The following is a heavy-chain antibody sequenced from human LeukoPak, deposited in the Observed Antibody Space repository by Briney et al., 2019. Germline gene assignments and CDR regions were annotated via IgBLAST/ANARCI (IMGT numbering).Heavy chain of an antibody. CDR3: TTMSAYCGGDCYDY. J-gene: IGHJ4*02. V-gene: IGHV3-15*01. CDR2: LKSKAVGGAT. CDR1: GFIFSNAW. D-gene: IGHD2-21*01. Sequence: PGGSLRLSCAGSGFIFSNAWMSWVRQAPGKGLEWVGRLKSKAVGGATDYAAPVKGRFTVSRDDSKNTLYLQMNSLKTEDTAVYYCTTMSAYCGGDCYDYWGQGTLVTVSS.